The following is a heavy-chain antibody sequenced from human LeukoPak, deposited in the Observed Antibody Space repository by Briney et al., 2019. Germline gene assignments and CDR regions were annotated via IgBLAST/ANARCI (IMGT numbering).Heavy chain of an antibody. V-gene: IGHV3-21*01. CDR3: ARDRGARGRGLA. CDR1: GFTFRIYS. Sequence: PGGSLSLSCAASGFTFRIYSMNWVRQAPGAGLEWVSSIGPSSGDIYYADSVKGRFTISRDNDKNSLYLQMNSLRAEDTAVYYCARDRGARGRGLAWGQGTQVTVSS. J-gene: IGHJ5*02. D-gene: IGHD3-10*01. CDR2: IGPSSGDI.